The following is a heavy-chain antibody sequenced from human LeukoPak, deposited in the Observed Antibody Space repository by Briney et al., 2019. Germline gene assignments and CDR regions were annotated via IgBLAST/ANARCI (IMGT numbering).Heavy chain of an antibody. CDR3: ARGNSGTTCPHFDF. Sequence: GGSLTLSCAASGFIFSTYWMNWVRQAPGKGLEWVANIKQDGSEKYYVESVKGRFTISRDNAKNSLYLQMNSLRAEDTAVYYCARGNSGTTCPHFDFWGQGTLVTVSS. J-gene: IGHJ4*02. V-gene: IGHV3-7*03. D-gene: IGHD2-2*01. CDR2: IKQDGSEK. CDR1: GFIFSTYW.